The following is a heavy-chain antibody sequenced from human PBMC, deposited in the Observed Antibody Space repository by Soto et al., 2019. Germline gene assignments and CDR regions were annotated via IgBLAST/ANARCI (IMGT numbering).Heavy chain of an antibody. V-gene: IGHV4-59*08. J-gene: IGHJ4*02. CDR2: IYYSGST. Sequence: SETLSLTCTVSGGSISSYYWSWIRQPPGKGLEWIGYIYYSGSTNYNPSLKSRVTISVDTSKNQFSLKLSSVTAADTAVYYCARHRAGKEYNWNDVFYFDYWGQGTLVTVSS. CDR1: GGSISSYY. D-gene: IGHD1-1*01. CDR3: ARHRAGKEYNWNDVFYFDY.